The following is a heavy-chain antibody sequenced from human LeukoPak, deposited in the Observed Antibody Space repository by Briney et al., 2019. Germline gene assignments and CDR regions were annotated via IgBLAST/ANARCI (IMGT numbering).Heavy chain of an antibody. CDR2: KGNSAGDT. CDR3: AKRGGESGGWGFLDY. D-gene: IGHD6-19*01. Sequence: GGSLRLSCAAAGFTFSSYGMCWVRRPPGKGLEWVSCKGNSAGDTFYAESVRGRFTISRDNSRNTLFLEMNSLRVEDTAIYYCAKRGGESGGWGFLDYWGPGALVTVSS. V-gene: IGHV3-23*01. J-gene: IGHJ4*02. CDR1: GFTFSSYG.